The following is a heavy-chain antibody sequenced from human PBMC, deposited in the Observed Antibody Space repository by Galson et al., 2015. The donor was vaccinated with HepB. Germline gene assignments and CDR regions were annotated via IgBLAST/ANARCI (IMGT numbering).Heavy chain of an antibody. J-gene: IGHJ4*02. CDR2: IWYDGSNK. Sequence: SLRLSCAASGFTFSSYGMHWVRQAPGKGLEWVAVIWYDGSNKYYADSVKGRFSISRDNSKNTLYLQMNSLRAEDTAVYYCARPAGGRRGVVVAAYPLDYWGQGTLVTVSS. V-gene: IGHV3-33*08. D-gene: IGHD2-15*01. CDR1: GFTFSSYG. CDR3: ARPAGGRRGVVVAAYPLDY.